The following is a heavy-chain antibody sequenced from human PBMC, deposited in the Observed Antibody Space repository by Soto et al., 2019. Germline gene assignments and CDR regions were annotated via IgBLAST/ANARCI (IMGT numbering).Heavy chain of an antibody. CDR1: GFTFSSYG. D-gene: IGHD3-9*01. V-gene: IGHV3-30*18. Sequence: GGSLRLSCAASGFTFSSYGMHWVRQAPGKGLEWVAVISHDGSNKYYADSVKGRFTISRDNSKNTLYLQMNSLRAEDTAVYYCAKAGSYYDILTGSLYYYYGMDVWGQGTTVTVSS. CDR3: AKAGSYYDILTGSLYYYYGMDV. CDR2: ISHDGSNK. J-gene: IGHJ6*02.